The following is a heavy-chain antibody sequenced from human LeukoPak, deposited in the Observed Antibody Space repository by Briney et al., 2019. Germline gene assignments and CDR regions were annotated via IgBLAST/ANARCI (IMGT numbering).Heavy chain of an antibody. D-gene: IGHD6-6*01. Sequence: SETLSLTCEVYGGSFSGFYWSWIRQSPGKGLEWIGEIYYTGTTNYNPSLKSRVTISIDKSKKQMSLKLSSVTAADTAVYYCARVTSIAATIDYWGQGTLVTVSS. J-gene: IGHJ4*02. V-gene: IGHV4-34*01. CDR2: IYYTGTT. CDR1: GGSFSGFY. CDR3: ARVTSIAATIDY.